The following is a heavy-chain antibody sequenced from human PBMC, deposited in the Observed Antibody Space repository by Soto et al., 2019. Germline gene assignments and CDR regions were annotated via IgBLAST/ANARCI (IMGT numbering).Heavy chain of an antibody. CDR3: ARGLATGNYYGMDV. Sequence: ASVKVSCKASGYTFTSYAMHWVRQAPGQRLEWMGWINAGNGNTKYSQKFQGRVTITRDTSASTAYMELSSLRSEDTAVYYCARGLATGNYYGMDVWGQGTTVTVS. J-gene: IGHJ6*02. D-gene: IGHD3-10*01. V-gene: IGHV1-3*01. CDR1: GYTFTSYA. CDR2: INAGNGNT.